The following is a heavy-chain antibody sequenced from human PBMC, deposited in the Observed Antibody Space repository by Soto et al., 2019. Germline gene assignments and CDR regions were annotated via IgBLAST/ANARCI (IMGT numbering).Heavy chain of an antibody. V-gene: IGHV1-69*01. CDR2: IIPIFGTA. D-gene: IGHD2-2*01. J-gene: IGHJ4*02. CDR3: ASRLPYCSSTSCYFPFDY. Sequence: QVQLVQSGAEVKKPGSSVKVSCKASGGTFSSYAISWVRQAPGQGLEWMGGIIPIFGTANYAQKFQGRVTITAEESTSTAYMELSSLRSEDTAVYYCASRLPYCSSTSCYFPFDYWGQGTLVTVSS. CDR1: GGTFSSYA.